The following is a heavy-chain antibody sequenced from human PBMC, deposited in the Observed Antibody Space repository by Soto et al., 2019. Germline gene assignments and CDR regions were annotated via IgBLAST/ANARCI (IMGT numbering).Heavy chain of an antibody. CDR3: VREDRVPFTTGWSVAY. D-gene: IGHD1-1*01. V-gene: IGHV3-53*03. CDR1: GFNVSGTY. Sequence: EVQLVKSGGGLSQHGGSLRLSCAASGFNVSGTYMSWVRLPPGKGLEWVSLLYGTGSTHYPKSVKGRFTGSRDVSKNTLLLQMNNLRAEDSGMYYCVREDRVPFTTGWSVAYWGRGTLATVSS. CDR2: LYGTGST. J-gene: IGHJ4*02.